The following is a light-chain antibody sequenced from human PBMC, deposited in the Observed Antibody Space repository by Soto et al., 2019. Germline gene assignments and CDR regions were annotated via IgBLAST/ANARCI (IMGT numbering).Light chain of an antibody. CDR3: QQLFDSPIT. J-gene: IGKJ5*01. CDR1: QVISTS. CDR2: AAS. V-gene: IGKV1-9*01. Sequence: SQSTYFLSPSIGDSVPITCRASQVISTSLAWYQVKPGRAPKLLIYAASTLESGVPSRFSATVSGTEFSLTITSLQPEDFATYYCQQLFDSPITFGQVRRLEV.